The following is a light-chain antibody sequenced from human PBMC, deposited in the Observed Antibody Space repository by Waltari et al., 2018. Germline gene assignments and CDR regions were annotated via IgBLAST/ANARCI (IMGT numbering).Light chain of an antibody. Sequence: QSALTQPAPVSGSPGPSIPISCTGASSDIGAYNYFSFFQQHPGKAPKLPLSEVSIRPSGVSNRFSGSKSGNTASLTISGLQAEDEADYYCSSFTGSSTPYVFGSGTRVAV. CDR2: EVS. J-gene: IGLJ1*01. CDR1: SSDIGAYNY. V-gene: IGLV2-14*01. CDR3: SSFTGSSTPYV.